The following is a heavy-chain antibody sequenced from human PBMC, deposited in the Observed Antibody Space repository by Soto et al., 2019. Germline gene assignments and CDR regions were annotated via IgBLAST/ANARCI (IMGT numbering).Heavy chain of an antibody. D-gene: IGHD1-20*01. V-gene: IGHV4-39*01. CDR1: GGSIRVQSYY. CDR3: TRRYNWNDYYFDP. J-gene: IGHJ5*02. CDR2: SYYSGTS. Sequence: SENLSLTCTVSGGSIRVQSYYWTWIRQTPGKGLEWVGSSYYSGTSYFNPALKGRVTISVDTSTNQFSLRLTSVTAADTAVYYCTRRYNWNDYYFDPRGQGTLVTVSS.